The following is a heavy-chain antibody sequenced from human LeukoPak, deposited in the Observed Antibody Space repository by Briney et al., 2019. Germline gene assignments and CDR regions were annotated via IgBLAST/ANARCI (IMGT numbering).Heavy chain of an antibody. CDR3: ARGGLDYYYGMDV. D-gene: IGHD3/OR15-3a*01. CDR2: IYYSGST. CDR1: GGSISSYY. J-gene: IGHJ6*02. Sequence: SETLSLTCTVSGGSISSYYWSWIRQPPGKGLEWIGYIYYSGSTNYNPSLKSRVTISVDTSKNQFSLKLGSVTAADTAVYYCARGGLDYYYGMDVWGQGTTVTVSS. V-gene: IGHV4-59*01.